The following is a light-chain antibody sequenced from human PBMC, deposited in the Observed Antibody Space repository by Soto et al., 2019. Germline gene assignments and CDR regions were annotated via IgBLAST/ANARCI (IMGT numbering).Light chain of an antibody. V-gene: IGKV3-20*01. J-gene: IGKJ4*02. Sequence: EIVLTQSPSTLSLSRGERATLSCRPSQSVSITYVAWYQQKPGQAPRLLIYRASTSATGTPDRFSGSGSGTDFTLTISRLEPEDFAVYYCQQYESSPRTFGGGTKVDIK. CDR1: QSVSITY. CDR3: QQYESSPRT. CDR2: RAS.